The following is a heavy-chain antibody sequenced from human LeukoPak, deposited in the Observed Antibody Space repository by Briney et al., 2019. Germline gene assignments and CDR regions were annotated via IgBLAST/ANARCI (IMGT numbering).Heavy chain of an antibody. CDR2: IYYSGTT. Sequence: NPSETPSLTCTVSGGSISDSIYYWGWIRQPPGKGLEWIGSIYYSGTTYYSPSLESRVTISVDTSNNQVSLNLNSVTAADTAIYFCARGGFYGHPFDFGGQGTLVTVSS. V-gene: IGHV4-39*07. D-gene: IGHD3-10*01. J-gene: IGHJ4*02. CDR3: ARGGFYGHPFDF. CDR1: GGSISDSIYY.